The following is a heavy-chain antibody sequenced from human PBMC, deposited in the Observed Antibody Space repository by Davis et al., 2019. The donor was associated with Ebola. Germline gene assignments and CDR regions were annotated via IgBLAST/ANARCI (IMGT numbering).Heavy chain of an antibody. J-gene: IGHJ4*02. V-gene: IGHV3-11*01. CDR2: ISSSGSTI. Sequence: PGGSLRLSCAASGFTVSSNYMSWVRQAPGKGLEWVSYISSSGSTIYYADSVKGRFTISRDNAKNSLYLQMNSLRAEDTAVYYCARYLKTIGCDYWGQGTLVTVSS. CDR1: GFTVSSNY. D-gene: IGHD1-1*01. CDR3: ARYLKTIGCDY.